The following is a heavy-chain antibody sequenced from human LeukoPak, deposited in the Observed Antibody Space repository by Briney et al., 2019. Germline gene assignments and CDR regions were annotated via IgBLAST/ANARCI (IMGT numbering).Heavy chain of an antibody. Sequence: SETLSLTCTVSGGSISSYYWSWIRQPPGKGLEWIGYIYYSGSTNYNPSLKSRVTTSVDTSKNQFSLKLSSVTAADTAVYYCARDLGSSGDDAFDIWGQGTMVTVSS. CDR2: IYYSGST. D-gene: IGHD6-6*01. V-gene: IGHV4-59*01. CDR1: GGSISSYY. J-gene: IGHJ3*02. CDR3: ARDLGSSGDDAFDI.